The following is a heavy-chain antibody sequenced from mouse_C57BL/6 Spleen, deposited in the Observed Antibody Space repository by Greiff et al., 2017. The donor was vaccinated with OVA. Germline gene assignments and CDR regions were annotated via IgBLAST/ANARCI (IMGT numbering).Heavy chain of an antibody. CDR2: IYPRDGST. CDR3: ARSRYYGRGAMDY. J-gene: IGHJ4*01. D-gene: IGHD1-1*01. CDR1: GYTFTDHT. V-gene: IGHV1-78*01. Sequence: VQLQQSDAELVKPGASVKISCKVSGYTFTDHTIHWMKQRPEQGLEWIGYIYPRDGSTTYNEKFKGQATLTADKSSSTAYMQLSSLTAEYSAVYFCARSRYYGRGAMDYLGQGTSVTVSS.